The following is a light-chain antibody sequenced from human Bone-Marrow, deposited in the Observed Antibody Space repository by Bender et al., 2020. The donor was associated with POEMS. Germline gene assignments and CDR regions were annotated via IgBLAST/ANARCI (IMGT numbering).Light chain of an antibody. CDR3: QSYDASLGGSYV. V-gene: IGLV3-1*01. Sequence: SYELTQPPSVSVSPGQTASITCSAHNLGQKYAFWYQQKPGQSPVLVIFQDNKRPSGVPARCSGSTSGTSASLTITGLQAEDEADYYCQSYDASLGGSYVFGGGTKVTVL. CDR1: NLGQKY. CDR2: QDN. J-gene: IGLJ1*01.